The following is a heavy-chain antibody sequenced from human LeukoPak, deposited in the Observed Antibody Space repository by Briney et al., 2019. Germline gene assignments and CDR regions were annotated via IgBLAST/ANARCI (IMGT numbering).Heavy chain of an antibody. D-gene: IGHD4-11*01. CDR2: ISGSGGST. J-gene: IGHJ4*02. CDR1: GFTFNSYA. CDR3: AKTSADSRGYFDY. V-gene: IGHV3-23*01. Sequence: QPGGSLRLSCAASGFTFNSYAMSWVRQAPGKGPEWVSAISGSGGSTYYADSVKGRLTISRDNSKNTLYLQMNSLRAEDTAVYYCAKTSADSRGYFDYWGQGTLVTVSS.